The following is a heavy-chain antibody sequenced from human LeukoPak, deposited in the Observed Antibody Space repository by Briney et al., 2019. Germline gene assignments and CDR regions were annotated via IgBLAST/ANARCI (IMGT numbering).Heavy chain of an antibody. CDR1: GYTFTGYY. CDR3: ARDSGSPSRAFDY. CDR2: ISPSGGST. J-gene: IGHJ4*02. V-gene: IGHV1-46*01. Sequence: ASVKVSCKASGYTFTGYYMHWVRQAPGQGLEWMGIISPSGGSTSYAQKFQGRVTMTRDMSTSTVYMELSSLRSEDTAVYYCARDSGSPSRAFDYWGQGTLVTVSS. D-gene: IGHD1-26*01.